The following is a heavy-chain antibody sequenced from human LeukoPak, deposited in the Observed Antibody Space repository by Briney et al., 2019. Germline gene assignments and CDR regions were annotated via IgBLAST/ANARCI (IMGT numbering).Heavy chain of an antibody. J-gene: IGHJ6*03. D-gene: IGHD6-13*01. CDR2: ISYDGSNK. V-gene: IGHV3-30*04. CDR1: GFTFSSYA. Sequence: QSGGSLRLSCAASGFTFSSYAMHWVRQAPGKGLEWVAVISYDGSNKYYADSVKGRFTISRDNSKNTLYLQMNSLRAEDTAVYYCARVRSSSWYGENYYYMDVWGKGTAVTVSS. CDR3: ARVRSSSWYGENYYYMDV.